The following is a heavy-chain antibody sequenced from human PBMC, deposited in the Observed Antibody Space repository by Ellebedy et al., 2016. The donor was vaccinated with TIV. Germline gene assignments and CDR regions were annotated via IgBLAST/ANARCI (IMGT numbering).Heavy chain of an antibody. Sequence: MPGGSLRLSCTVSGDSISSSTYHWGWLRQSPGKGLEWFGSFHHSGTTVYSPSLKSRVTVSMDTSKNQFSLTLHSVTAADTAVYFCARFGDPRLNYFDPWGQGIPVTVSS. V-gene: IGHV4-39*07. CDR3: ARFGDPRLNYFDP. CDR2: FHHSGTT. CDR1: GDSISSSTYH. D-gene: IGHD2-21*02. J-gene: IGHJ5*02.